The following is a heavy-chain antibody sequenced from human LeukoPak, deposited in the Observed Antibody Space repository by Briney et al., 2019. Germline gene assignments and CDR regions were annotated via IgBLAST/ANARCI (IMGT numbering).Heavy chain of an antibody. CDR2: IYYSGST. Sequence: PSETLSLTCTVSGGSISSSSYYWGWIRQPPGKGLEWIGSIYYSGSTYYNPPLKSRVTISVDTSKNQFSLKLSSVTAADTAVYYCARQWLRFPYYFDYWGQGTLVTVSS. CDR3: ARQWLRFPYYFDY. CDR1: GGSISSSSYY. V-gene: IGHV4-39*01. D-gene: IGHD5-12*01. J-gene: IGHJ4*02.